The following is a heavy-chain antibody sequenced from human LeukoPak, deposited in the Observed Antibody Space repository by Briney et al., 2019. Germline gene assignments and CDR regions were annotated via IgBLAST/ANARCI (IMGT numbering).Heavy chain of an antibody. CDR3: ATETNGRHYDY. D-gene: IGHD1-14*01. J-gene: IGHJ4*02. V-gene: IGHV3-21*06. Sequence: PGGSLRLSCTASGLTFSTSGFNWVRQAPGKGLEWVASIGPTGSDRYHADSLKGRFTISRDTVNNFLYMQMNSLRAEDTAVYYCATETNGRHYDYWGQGTLLTVSS. CDR1: GLTFSTSG. CDR2: IGPTGSDR.